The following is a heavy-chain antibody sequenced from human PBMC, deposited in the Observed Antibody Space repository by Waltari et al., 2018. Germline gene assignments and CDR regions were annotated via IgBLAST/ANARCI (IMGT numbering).Heavy chain of an antibody. CDR3: ARGGPAIFGVLITKRFDY. Sequence: QVQLVQSGAEVKKPGASVKVSCKASGYTFTDYYMHWVRQAPGQGLEWMGRNNPNRGGTNYKQKCQGRVTMTRDTSISTAYMELSRLRSDDTAVYYCARGGPAIFGVLITKRFDYWGQGTLVTVSS. V-gene: IGHV1-2*06. J-gene: IGHJ4*02. CDR1: GYTFTDYY. D-gene: IGHD3-3*01. CDR2: NNPNRGGT.